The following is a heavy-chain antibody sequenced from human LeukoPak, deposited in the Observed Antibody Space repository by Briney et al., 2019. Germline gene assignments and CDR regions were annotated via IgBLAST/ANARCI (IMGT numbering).Heavy chain of an antibody. Sequence: SETVSLTCSVSGGSISSYYWSWIQQPPGKGLVWIGYIYYSGSTNYNPSLKSRVTISVDTSKNQFSLKLNSVTAADTAVYYCARHARGSYSTYWFDPWGQGTLVTVSS. V-gene: IGHV4-59*08. J-gene: IGHJ5*02. CDR1: GGSISSYY. CDR2: IYYSGST. D-gene: IGHD1-26*01. CDR3: ARHARGSYSTYWFDP.